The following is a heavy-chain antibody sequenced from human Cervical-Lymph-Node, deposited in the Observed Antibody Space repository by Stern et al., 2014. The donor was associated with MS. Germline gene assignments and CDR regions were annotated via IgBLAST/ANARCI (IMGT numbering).Heavy chain of an antibody. V-gene: IGHV2-5*02. Sequence: QVNLRESGPTVVKPTQTLTLTCALSGFSIRTNGVGGGWIRQPPGKALEGLGGIYWDDDKRYSPSLNSRLTITRDTSKSQVVLTMTNMDPVDTATYYCAYRGYIYAYAPYFDYRGQGTLVTVSS. J-gene: IGHJ4*02. CDR3: AYRGYIYAYAPYFDY. CDR2: IYWDDDK. D-gene: IGHD5-18*01. CDR1: GFSIRTNGVG.